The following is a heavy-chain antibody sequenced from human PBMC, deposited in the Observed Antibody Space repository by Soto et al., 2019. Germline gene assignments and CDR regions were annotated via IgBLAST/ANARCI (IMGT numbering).Heavy chain of an antibody. Sequence: GGSLRLSCAASGFTFSRYGMHWVRQAPGKGLQWVAVISNDGSKKHYADSVKGRFTISRDNSKNTLYLQMTSLRAEDTAVYYCAKSGHRGSCGSDCYLYMLIWGQGTLVTVSS. CDR3: AKSGHRGSCGSDCYLYMLI. V-gene: IGHV3-30*18. J-gene: IGHJ4*02. CDR1: GFTFSRYG. CDR2: ISNDGSKK. D-gene: IGHD2-21*02.